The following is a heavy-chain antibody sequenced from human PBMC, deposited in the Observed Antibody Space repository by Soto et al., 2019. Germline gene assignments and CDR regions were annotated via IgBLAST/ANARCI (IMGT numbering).Heavy chain of an antibody. CDR2: IYPSDSYV. V-gene: IGHV5-10-1*01. CDR1: GYSSTSYW. J-gene: IGHJ4*02. D-gene: IGHD2-21*02. Sequence: PGESLKISCKGSGYSSTSYWISWVRQMPGKGLEWMGRIYPSDSYVSYSPSFEGHVTISSDKSISTAYLQWSSLKASDTAMYFCATTGPLCGDDCYIPTWGGYWGQGTLVTVSS. CDR3: ATTGPLCGDDCYIPTWGGY.